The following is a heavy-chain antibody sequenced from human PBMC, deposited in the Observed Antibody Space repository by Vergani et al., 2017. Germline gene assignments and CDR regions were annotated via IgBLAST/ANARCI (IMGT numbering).Heavy chain of an antibody. CDR3: ARLGGDYDAFDI. CDR2: IYYSGST. V-gene: IGHV4-39*01. Sequence: QLQLQESGPGLVKPSETLSLTCTVSGGSISSSSYYWGWIRQPPGKGLEWIGSIYYSGSTYYNPPLKSRVTISVDTSKNQFSLKLSSVTAADTAVYYCARLGGDYDAFDIWGQGTMVTVSS. D-gene: IGHD4-17*01. CDR1: GGSISSSSYY. J-gene: IGHJ3*02.